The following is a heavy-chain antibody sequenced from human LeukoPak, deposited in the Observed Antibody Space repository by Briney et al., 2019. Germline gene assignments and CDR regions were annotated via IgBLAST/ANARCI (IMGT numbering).Heavy chain of an antibody. V-gene: IGHV1-69*04. CDR1: GGTFSSYA. Sequence: VASVKVSCKASGGTFSSYAISWVRQAPGQGLEWMGRIIPILGIANYAQKFQGRVTITADKSTSTAYMELSSLRSEDTAVYYCARDEVYGDYGTGGPQLYWFDPWGQGTLVTVSS. CDR2: IIPILGIA. D-gene: IGHD4-17*01. J-gene: IGHJ5*02. CDR3: ARDEVYGDYGTGGPQLYWFDP.